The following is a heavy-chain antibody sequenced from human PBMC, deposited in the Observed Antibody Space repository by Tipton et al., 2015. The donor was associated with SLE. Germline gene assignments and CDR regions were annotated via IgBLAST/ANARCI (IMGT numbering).Heavy chain of an antibody. CDR2: INHSGGT. J-gene: IGHJ4*02. Sequence: TLSLTCAVYGGAFSGYYWSWIRQSPGKGLEWIGEINHSGGTNYNPSLKSRVSISVDMSKNQFSLKLTSVTDADTAVYYCAREGFLEWLLFDYWGQGTLVTVSS. D-gene: IGHD3-3*01. CDR3: AREGFLEWLLFDY. CDR1: GGAFSGYY. V-gene: IGHV4-34*01.